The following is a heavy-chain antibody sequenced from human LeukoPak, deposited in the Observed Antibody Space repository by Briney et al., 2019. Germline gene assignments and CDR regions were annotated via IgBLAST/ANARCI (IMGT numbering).Heavy chain of an antibody. CDR3: AKDFSSGWYFVLFDY. J-gene: IGHJ4*02. V-gene: IGHV3-23*01. D-gene: IGHD6-19*01. Sequence: GGSLRLSCAASGFTFSNYWMSWVRQAPGKGLEWVSGISGSGGSTDYADSVKGRFTISRDNSKNTLYLQMDSLRAEDTAVYYCAKDFSSGWYFVLFDYWGQGTLVTVSS. CDR2: ISGSGGST. CDR1: GFTFSNYW.